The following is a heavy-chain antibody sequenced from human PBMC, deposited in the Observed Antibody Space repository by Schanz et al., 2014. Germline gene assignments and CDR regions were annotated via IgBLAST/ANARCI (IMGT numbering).Heavy chain of an antibody. CDR3: ARVLGKGYCSSTSCHSIRPYYYYGMDV. Sequence: EVQLVESGGGLIQPGGSLRLSCAVSGFSVSTNYMSWARQAPGKGLEWISSLYINAGSTRYADSVKGRFTISRDNAKNSLYLQMNSLRDEDTAVYYCARVLGKGYCSSTSCHSIRPYYYYGMDVWGQGTTVTVSS. V-gene: IGHV3-53*01. CDR2: LYINAGST. J-gene: IGHJ6*02. CDR1: GFSVSTNY. D-gene: IGHD2-2*01.